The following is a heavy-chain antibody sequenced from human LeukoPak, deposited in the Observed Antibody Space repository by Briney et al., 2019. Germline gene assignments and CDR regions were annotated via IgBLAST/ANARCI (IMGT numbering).Heavy chain of an antibody. Sequence: GGSLRLSCAASGFTFSSYDIHWVRQPTGKGLEWVSSIGTAGDTYYSGSVKGRFTISRENAKNSLYLQMNSLRAEDTAVYYCASRRRYSSSWYYFDYWGQGTLVTVSS. V-gene: IGHV3-13*01. CDR3: ASRRRYSSSWYYFDY. J-gene: IGHJ4*02. CDR1: GFTFSSYD. D-gene: IGHD6-13*01. CDR2: IGTAGDT.